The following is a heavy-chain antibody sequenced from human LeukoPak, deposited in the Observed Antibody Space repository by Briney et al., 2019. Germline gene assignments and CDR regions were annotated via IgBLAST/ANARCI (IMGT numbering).Heavy chain of an antibody. J-gene: IGHJ5*02. CDR1: GFSFSSYG. D-gene: IGHD6-13*01. CDR2: IGYDGSNK. CDR3: AKVGQQLAFDP. Sequence: PGGSLRLSCAASGFSFSSYGIHWVRQAPGKGLEWVAVIGYDGSNKYYADSVKGRFTISRDNSKNTLYLQMNSLRAEDTAVYYCAKVGQQLAFDPWGQGTLVTVSS. V-gene: IGHV3-30*18.